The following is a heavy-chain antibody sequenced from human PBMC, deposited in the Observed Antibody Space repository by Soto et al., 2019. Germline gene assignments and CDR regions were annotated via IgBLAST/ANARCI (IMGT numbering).Heavy chain of an antibody. Sequence: SETLSLTCAVYGGSFSGYYWSWIRQPPGKGLEWIGETNHSGSTNYNPSLKSRVTISVDTSKNQFSLKLSSVTAADTAVYYCARWKGSGYYYYYYGMDVWGQGTTVTVS. CDR3: ARWKGSGYYYYYYGMDV. CDR2: TNHSGST. D-gene: IGHD3-22*01. J-gene: IGHJ6*02. CDR1: GGSFSGYY. V-gene: IGHV4-34*01.